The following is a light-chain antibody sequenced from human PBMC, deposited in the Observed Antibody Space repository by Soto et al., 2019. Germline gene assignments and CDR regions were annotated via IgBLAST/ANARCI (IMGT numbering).Light chain of an antibody. J-gene: IGKJ1*01. CDR3: QQYHNWPRT. V-gene: IGKV3-15*01. CDR2: GVS. CDR1: QSVGSN. Sequence: ERVMTQSPVTLSVSPGESVTLSCRASQSVGSNLAWYQQKVGQAPRLLIYGVSTRATGIPDRISGSGSGTVFSLTISSLQSEDFGVYYCQQYHNWPRTFGQGTKVDIK.